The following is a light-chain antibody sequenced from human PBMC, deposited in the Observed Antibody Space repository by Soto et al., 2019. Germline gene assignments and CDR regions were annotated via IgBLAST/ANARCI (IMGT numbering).Light chain of an antibody. J-gene: IGKJ2*01. CDR2: LGS. CDR1: QSLLHSNGYNY. Sequence: DIMMTQSPLSLPVTPGEPASISCRSSQSLLHSNGYNYLDWYLQKPGQSPQLLIYLGSNRASGVPDRFSGSGSGTDFTLKISRVEAEDVGVYYCMQALQTPMYTFGQGTKLEIK. CDR3: MQALQTPMYT. V-gene: IGKV2-28*01.